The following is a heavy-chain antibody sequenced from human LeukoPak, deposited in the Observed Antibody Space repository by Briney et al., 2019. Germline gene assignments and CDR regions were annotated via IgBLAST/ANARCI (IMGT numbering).Heavy chain of an antibody. V-gene: IGHV1-2*04. J-gene: IGHJ6*02. D-gene: IGHD2-21*01. Sequence: ASVKVSCKASGYTFTGYYMHWVRQAPGQGLEWMGWINPNSGGTNYAQKFQGWVTMTRDTSISTAYMELSRLRSDDTAVYYCARGYSKYYGMDVWGQGTTVTVSS. CDR1: GYTFTGYY. CDR2: INPNSGGT. CDR3: ARGYSKYYGMDV.